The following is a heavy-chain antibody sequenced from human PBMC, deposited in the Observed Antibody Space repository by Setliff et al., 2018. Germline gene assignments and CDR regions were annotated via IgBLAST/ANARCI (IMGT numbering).Heavy chain of an antibody. CDR3: ARGRAHYYFSGSFMDY. Sequence: VKVSCKASGYTFLNYDIHWVRQAPGQGLEWMGWMNAGNGNTEYSQKFKGRVTLSRDTSANIAYMELRSLTSEDTAVYYCARGRAHYYFSGSFMDYWGQGTLVTVSS. CDR1: GYTFLNYD. CDR2: MNAGNGNT. V-gene: IGHV1-3*01. D-gene: IGHD3-10*01. J-gene: IGHJ4*02.